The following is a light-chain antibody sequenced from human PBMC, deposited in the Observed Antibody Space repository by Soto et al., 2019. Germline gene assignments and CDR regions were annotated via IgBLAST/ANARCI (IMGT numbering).Light chain of an antibody. CDR1: QGIGDT. V-gene: IGKV3-20*01. J-gene: IGKJ1*01. CDR3: QQYGSSPWT. Sequence: EIVMTQSPATLSVSPGERATLSCRASQGIGDTLAWYQHKPGQTPRLLIYGASSRATGIPDRFSGSGSGTDFTLTISRLEPEDFAVYYCQQYGSSPWTFGQGTKVDNK. CDR2: GAS.